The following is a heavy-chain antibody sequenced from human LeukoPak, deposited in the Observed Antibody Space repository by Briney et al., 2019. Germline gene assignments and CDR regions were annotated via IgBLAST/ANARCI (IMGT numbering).Heavy chain of an antibody. CDR1: GFTLSDHY. J-gene: IGHJ4*01. V-gene: IGHV3-72*01. Sequence: GGSLRLSCAASGFTLSDHYMDWVRQAPGKALEGVGRIRDKAKSYTTKYAASAKGRFIISREDPKNSLYLQMNSRKTEDMAVYYCPSVGTAYYF. CDR2: IRDKAKSYTT. D-gene: IGHD2-21*02. CDR3: PSVGTAYYF.